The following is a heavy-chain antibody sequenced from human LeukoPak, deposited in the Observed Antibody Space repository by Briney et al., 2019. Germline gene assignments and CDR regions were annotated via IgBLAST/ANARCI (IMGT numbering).Heavy chain of an antibody. CDR2: ISYDGSNK. CDR1: GFTFSSYG. V-gene: IGHV3-30*03. J-gene: IGHJ3*02. CDR3: ARDLGRWIIAFDI. D-gene: IGHD5-12*01. Sequence: GGSLRLSCAASGFTFSSYGMHWVRQAPGKGLEWVAVISYDGSNKYYADSVKGRFTISRNNSKNTLYLQMNSLRAEDTAVYYCARDLGRWIIAFDIWGQGTMVTVSS.